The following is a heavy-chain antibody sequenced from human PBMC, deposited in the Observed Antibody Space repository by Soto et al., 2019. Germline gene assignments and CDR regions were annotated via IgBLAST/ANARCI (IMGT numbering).Heavy chain of an antibody. D-gene: IGHD5-12*01. CDR2: ISTYNGNK. J-gene: IGHJ4*02. Sequence: GASVTVSCKASGYTFSSYGISWVRQAPGQVLEWMGWISTYNGNKNYAQKLQGRVTMTTDTSTSTAYMELSSLRSEDTAVYYCARNRRDGYRRIQNYFDYWGQGTLVTVSS. V-gene: IGHV1-18*01. CDR1: GYTFSSYG. CDR3: ARNRRDGYRRIQNYFDY.